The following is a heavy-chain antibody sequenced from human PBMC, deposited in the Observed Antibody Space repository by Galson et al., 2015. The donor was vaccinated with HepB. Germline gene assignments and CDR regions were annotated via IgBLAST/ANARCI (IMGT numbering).Heavy chain of an antibody. Sequence: QSGAEVKKPRESLKISCRTSGYNFTNSWIGWVRQMPGKGLEWMGIIYPGDSDTRYSPSFEGQVTISADKSISTAYLQWSSLKASDTAMYYCARHGRGGNWYTHNFDNWGQGTLVTVSS. CDR1: GYNFTNSW. CDR2: IYPGDSDT. D-gene: IGHD2-2*02. V-gene: IGHV5-51*01. J-gene: IGHJ5*02. CDR3: ARHGRGGNWYTHNFDN.